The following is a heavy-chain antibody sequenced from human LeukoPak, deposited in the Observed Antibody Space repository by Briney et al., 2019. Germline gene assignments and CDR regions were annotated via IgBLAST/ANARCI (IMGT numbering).Heavy chain of an antibody. D-gene: IGHD6-19*01. CDR3: ARDRSSIGSGSDY. CDR2: INPSGGST. J-gene: IGHJ4*02. CDR1: GYTFTSYG. Sequence: ASVKVSCKASGYTFTSYGISWVRQAPGQGLEWMGIINPSGGSTSYAQKFQGRVTMTRDTSTSTVYMELSSLRSEDTAVYYCARDRSSIGSGSDYWGQGTLVTVSS. V-gene: IGHV1-46*01.